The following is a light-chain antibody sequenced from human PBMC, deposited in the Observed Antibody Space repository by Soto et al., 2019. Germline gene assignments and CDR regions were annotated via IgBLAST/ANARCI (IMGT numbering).Light chain of an antibody. J-gene: IGLJ1*01. V-gene: IGLV1-51*01. Sequence: QSGLTQPPSVSASPGQKVTISCSGSGSNIGGNSVSWYQQLPGTAPKLLIYDDNKRPSGIPDRFSGSKSGTSATLGITGFQTGDEADYYCGSWDSSLSAYVFGTGTQVTLL. CDR3: GSWDSSLSAYV. CDR1: GSNIGGNS. CDR2: DDN.